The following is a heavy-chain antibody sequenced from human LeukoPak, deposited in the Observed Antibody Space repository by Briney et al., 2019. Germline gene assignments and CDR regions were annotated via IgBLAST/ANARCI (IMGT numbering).Heavy chain of an antibody. D-gene: IGHD3-10*01. V-gene: IGHV1-18*01. CDR3: ARLLRFGESPFDY. CDR2: ISAYNGNT. J-gene: IGHJ4*02. Sequence: ASVKVSCKASGGTFSSYAISWVRQAPGQGLEWMGWISAYNGNTNYAQKLQGRVTMTTDTSTSTAYMELRSLRSDDTAVYYCARLLRFGESPFDYWGQGTLVTVSS. CDR1: GGTFSSYA.